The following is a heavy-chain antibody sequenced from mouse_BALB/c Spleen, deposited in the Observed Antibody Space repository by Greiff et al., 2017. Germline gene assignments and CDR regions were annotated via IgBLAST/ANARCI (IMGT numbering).Heavy chain of an antibody. V-gene: IGHV1-4*02. J-gene: IGHJ1*01. Sequence: QVQLKESAAELARPGASVKMSCKASGYTFTSYTMHWVNQRPGQGLEWIGYINPSSGYTEYNQKFKDKTTLTADKSSSTAYMQLSSLTSEDSAVYYCAREDYGSSYWYFDVWGAGTTVTVSS. CDR1: GYTFTSYT. CDR2: INPSSGYT. D-gene: IGHD1-1*01. CDR3: AREDYGSSYWYFDV.